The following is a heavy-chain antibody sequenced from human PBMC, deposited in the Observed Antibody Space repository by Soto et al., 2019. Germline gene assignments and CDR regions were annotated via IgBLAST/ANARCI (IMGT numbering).Heavy chain of an antibody. Sequence: QVQLVESGGGGVQPGRSLRLSCAASGFTFSSYAMHWVRQAPGKGLEWVAVISYDGSNKYYADSVKGRVTISRDNSKNTLYLQMNSLRAEDTAVYYCARDRDTGVFDYWGQGTLVTVSS. CDR1: GFTFSSYA. V-gene: IGHV3-30-3*01. D-gene: IGHD7-27*01. CDR3: ARDRDTGVFDY. J-gene: IGHJ4*02. CDR2: ISYDGSNK.